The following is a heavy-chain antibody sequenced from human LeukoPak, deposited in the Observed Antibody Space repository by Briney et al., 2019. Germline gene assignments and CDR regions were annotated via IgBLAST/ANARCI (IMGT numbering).Heavy chain of an antibody. Sequence: GGSLRLSCAASGFTFDDYAMHWVRQVPGKGLEWVSGISWNSGNIEYADSVKGRFTISRDNAKKSLFLQMNSLRAEDTALYYCARERVFGESFDYGMDVWGQGTTVIVSS. J-gene: IGHJ6*02. CDR3: ARERVFGESFDYGMDV. V-gene: IGHV3-9*01. D-gene: IGHD3-10*02. CDR1: GFTFDDYA. CDR2: ISWNSGNI.